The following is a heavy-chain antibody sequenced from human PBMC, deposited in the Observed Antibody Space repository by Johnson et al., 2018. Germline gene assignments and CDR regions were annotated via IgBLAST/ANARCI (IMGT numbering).Heavy chain of an antibody. CDR3: AADRLGNRYRFDI. Sequence: QLWESGPEVKKPGTSVKVSCEAAGFAFTTSALQWVRQARGQRLEWIGWIAVGSGYTNYAPKFQDSVTITRDMSTSTAYLELSSLRSEETAVYYCAADRLGNRYRFDIWGQGTMVTVSS. V-gene: IGHV1-58*01. CDR2: IAVGSGYT. CDR1: GFAFTTSA. D-gene: IGHD1-14*01. J-gene: IGHJ3*02.